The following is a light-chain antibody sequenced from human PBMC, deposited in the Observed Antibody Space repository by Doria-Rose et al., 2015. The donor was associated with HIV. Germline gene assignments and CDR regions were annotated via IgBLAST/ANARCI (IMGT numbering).Light chain of an antibody. CDR3: HQYGTSWT. V-gene: IGKV3-20*01. J-gene: IGKJ1*01. CDR1: QSFSSTY. Sequence: EIVMTQSPGTLSLSPGEGATISCRASQSFSSTYLAWYQQKPGQAPSLLIYDGSTRATGIPDRFSASGSGTDFTLTINRLEPEDFALYYCHQYGTSWTFGQGTKVEI. CDR2: DGS.